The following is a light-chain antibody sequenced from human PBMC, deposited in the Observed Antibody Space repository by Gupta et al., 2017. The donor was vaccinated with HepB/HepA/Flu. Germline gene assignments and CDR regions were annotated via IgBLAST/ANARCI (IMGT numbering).Light chain of an antibody. J-gene: IGKJ2*01. CDR2: DAS. V-gene: IGKV3-11*01. Sequence: EIVLTQSPATLSLSPGERATLTCRASQSVSSYLAWYQQKPGQAPRLLIYDASNRATGIAARFSGSGSGTDFNLTISSLEPEDFAVYYCQQRSNWPPVYTFGQGTKLEIK. CDR1: QSVSSY. CDR3: QQRSNWPPVYT.